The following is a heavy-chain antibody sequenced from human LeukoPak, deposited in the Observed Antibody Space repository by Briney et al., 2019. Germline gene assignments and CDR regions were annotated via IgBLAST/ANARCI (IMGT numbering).Heavy chain of an antibody. CDR3: TKSGPPDPY. CDR2: IYSGDRT. J-gene: IGHJ3*01. V-gene: IGHV3-53*01. CDR1: GLTVSSND. D-gene: IGHD1-14*01. Sequence: PGGSLRLSCAASGLTVSSNDMSWVRQAPGKGLEWVSFIYSGDRTYYADSVEGRFTISRDNFKNTLYLQMNSLRAEDTAMYYCTKSGPPDPYWGQGTMVTVSS.